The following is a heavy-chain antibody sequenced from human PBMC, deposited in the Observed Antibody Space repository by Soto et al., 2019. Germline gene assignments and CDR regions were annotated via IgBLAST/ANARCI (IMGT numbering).Heavy chain of an antibody. J-gene: IGHJ4*02. D-gene: IGHD3-22*01. CDR3: AKEGRYYYDSNSELPYYFDY. V-gene: IGHV3-30*18. Sequence: GGSLRLSCAASGFTFSSYGMHWVRQAPGKGLEWVAVISYDGSNKYYADSVKGRFTISRDNSKNTLYLQMNSLRAEDTAVYYCAKEGRYYYDSNSELPYYFDYWGQGTLVTVSS. CDR2: ISYDGSNK. CDR1: GFTFSSYG.